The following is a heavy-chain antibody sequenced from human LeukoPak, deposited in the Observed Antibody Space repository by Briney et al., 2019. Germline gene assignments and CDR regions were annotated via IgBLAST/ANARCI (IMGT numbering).Heavy chain of an antibody. Sequence: SETLSLTCTVSGSMYNYYWSWIRQPPGKGLEWIGRIYTSGSTNYNPSLKSRVTISVDTSKNQFSLKLSSVTAADTAVYYCARARPEQWATSIPSGPITWFDPWGQGTLVTVSS. CDR2: IYTSGST. J-gene: IGHJ5*02. CDR3: ARARPEQWATSIPSGPITWFDP. D-gene: IGHD6-19*01. V-gene: IGHV4-4*08. CDR1: GSMYNYY.